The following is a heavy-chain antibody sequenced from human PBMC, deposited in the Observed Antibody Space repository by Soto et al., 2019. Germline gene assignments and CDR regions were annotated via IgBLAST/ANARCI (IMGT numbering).Heavy chain of an antibody. V-gene: IGHV3-23*01. CDR3: ARSEEYSSSHDAFDI. D-gene: IGHD6-13*01. J-gene: IGHJ3*02. Sequence: GGSLSLSCAASGFTFSSYAMSWVRQAPGKGLEWVSAISGSGGSTYYADSVKGRFTISRDNSKNTLYLQMNSLRAEDKAVDYCARSEEYSSSHDAFDIWGQGTMVTVSS. CDR1: GFTFSSYA. CDR2: ISGSGGST.